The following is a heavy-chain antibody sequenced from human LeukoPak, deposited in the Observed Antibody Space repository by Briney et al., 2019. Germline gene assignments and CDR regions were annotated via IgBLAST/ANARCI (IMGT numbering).Heavy chain of an antibody. CDR1: GGSISSYY. CDR3: ARGWGYFDS. D-gene: IGHD7-27*01. J-gene: IGHJ4*02. V-gene: IGHV4-59*08. CDR2: IYYTGST. Sequence: PSETLSLTCTFSGGSISSYYWSWIRQPPGKGLEWIGYIYYTGSTNYNPSLKSRVTISVDTSKNQLSLKLRSVTAADTAVYYCARGWGYFDSWGQGALVTVSS.